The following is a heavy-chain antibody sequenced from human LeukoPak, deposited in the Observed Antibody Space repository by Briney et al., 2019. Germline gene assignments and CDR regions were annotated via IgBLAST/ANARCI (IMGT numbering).Heavy chain of an antibody. V-gene: IGHV4-59*01. D-gene: IGHD3-22*01. CDR1: GGSISSYY. CDR2: IYYSGST. CDR3: ARDTYYYNSDTSWSDVFDI. J-gene: IGHJ3*02. Sequence: SETLSLTCTVSGGSISSYYWSWIRQPPGKGLEWIGHIYYSGSTNYNPSLKSRVAMSVDTSKNQFSLKLSSVTAADTAVYYCARDTYYYNSDTSWSDVFDIWGQGTMVTVSS.